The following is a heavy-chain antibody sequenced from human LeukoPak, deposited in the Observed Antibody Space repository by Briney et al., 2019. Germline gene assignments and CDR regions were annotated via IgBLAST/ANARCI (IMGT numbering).Heavy chain of an antibody. J-gene: IGHJ4*02. CDR1: GGSISSYY. CDR3: ARERIHYFDY. CDR2: IYYSGST. Sequence: PSETLSLTCTVSGGSISSYYWSWIRQPPGKGLEWIGYIYYSGSTNYNPSLKSRVTISVDTSKNQFSLKLSSVTAADTAVYYCARERIHYFDYWGQGTLVTVSS. V-gene: IGHV4-59*01.